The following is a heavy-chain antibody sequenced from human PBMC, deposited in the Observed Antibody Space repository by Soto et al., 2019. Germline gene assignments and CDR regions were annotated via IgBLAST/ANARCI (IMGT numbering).Heavy chain of an antibody. Sequence: QVQLQQWGAGLLKPSETLSLTCAVYGGSFSGYYWTWIRQPPGTGLGWIGENNHSGSTNYNPSLRSRITISVDTSKNQFSLMLTSVTAADTAVYYCATDKITGLFDYWGQGTLVTVSS. CDR2: NNHSGST. D-gene: IGHD2-8*02. CDR3: ATDKITGLFDY. V-gene: IGHV4-34*01. J-gene: IGHJ4*02. CDR1: GGSFSGYY.